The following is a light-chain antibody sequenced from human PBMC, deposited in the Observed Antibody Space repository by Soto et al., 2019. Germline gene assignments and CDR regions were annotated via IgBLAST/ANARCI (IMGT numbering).Light chain of an antibody. CDR3: LSLGRNSPHV. Sequence: QSALTQPPSASGSPGQSVAISCTGTTSDIGGYDYVSWYQQHPGKPPKLMIYEVNKRPSGVPDRSSGSKSGNTASLTVSGLHAEHEADYYSLSLGRNSPHVFGTGTKLTLL. CDR1: TSDIGGYDY. V-gene: IGLV2-8*01. J-gene: IGLJ1*01. CDR2: EVN.